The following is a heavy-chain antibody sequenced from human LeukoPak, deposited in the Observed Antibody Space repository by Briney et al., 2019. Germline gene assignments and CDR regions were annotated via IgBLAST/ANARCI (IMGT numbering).Heavy chain of an antibody. CDR1: GVTFSGGA. J-gene: IGHJ4*01. Sequence: GGTLTLSCAASGVTFSGGAMHWFRQASGQGQERVGRIRSKANSYATAYAASVKGRFTISRDDSKNTAYLQMNSLKTEDTAVYYCTGSAGNDSGGTYFDYWGHGTLVTVSS. V-gene: IGHV3-73*01. D-gene: IGHD1-1*01. CDR2: IRSKANSYAT. CDR3: TGSAGNDSGGTYFDY.